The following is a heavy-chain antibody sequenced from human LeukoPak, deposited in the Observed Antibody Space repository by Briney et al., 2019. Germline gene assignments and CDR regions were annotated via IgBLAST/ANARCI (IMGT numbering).Heavy chain of an antibody. V-gene: IGHV3-23*01. D-gene: IGHD3-22*01. CDR3: AASRSEMYGAVGGYYY. Sequence: GGSLRLSCAASGFTFSSYAMSWVRQAPGKGLEWVSAISGSGGSTYYADSVKGRFTISRDNSKNTLYLQMNSLRAEDTAVYYCAASRSEMYGAVGGYYYWGQGTLVTVSS. CDR2: ISGSGGST. J-gene: IGHJ4*02. CDR1: GFTFSSYA.